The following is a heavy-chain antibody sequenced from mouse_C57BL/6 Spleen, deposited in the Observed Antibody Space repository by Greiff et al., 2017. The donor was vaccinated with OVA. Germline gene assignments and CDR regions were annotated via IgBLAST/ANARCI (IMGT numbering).Heavy chain of an antibody. V-gene: IGHV1-50*01. D-gene: IGHD1-1*01. J-gene: IGHJ2*01. CDR2: IDPSDSYT. CDR1: CYTFTSYW. Sequence: QVPLQPPGAGLVKPGASVKLSCKASCYTFTSYWMQWVKQRAGQGLAWIGAIDPSDSYTNYNQKFKGKATLTVDTASSTAYMQLSSLTSEDSAVYYCARSYGSPYYFDYWGQGTTLTVSS. CDR3: ARSYGSPYYFDY.